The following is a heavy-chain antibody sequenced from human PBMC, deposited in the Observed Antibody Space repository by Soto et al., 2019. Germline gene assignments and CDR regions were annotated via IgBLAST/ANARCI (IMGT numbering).Heavy chain of an antibody. V-gene: IGHV3-73*02. CDR1: GFNFSGSA. J-gene: IGHJ6*02. D-gene: IGHD2-2*02. Sequence: EVHLVESGGGLVQPGGSLKLSCAASGFNFSGSAIHWVRQASGKGLEWVGRIRSRANNYATSSAASVKGRFKFSRDDSKNTAYPQMSTLKTEDTAVYYCNRGQGAPIGDYYDHGMDVWGQGTTVTVSS. CDR3: NRGQGAPIGDYYDHGMDV. CDR2: IRSRANNYAT.